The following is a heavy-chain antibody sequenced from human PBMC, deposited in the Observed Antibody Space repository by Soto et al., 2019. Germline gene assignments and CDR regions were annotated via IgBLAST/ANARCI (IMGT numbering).Heavy chain of an antibody. J-gene: IGHJ3*02. CDR1: GFPFSSFA. CDR3: ARNYGGNSYAFGI. D-gene: IGHD2-21*02. V-gene: IGHV3-23*01. CDR2: ITGSGDLT. Sequence: GESLKISCAASGFPFSSFAMSWVRQAPGKGLEWVSTITGSGDLTYYADSVKGRFTISRDNSKNTLYLQMDSLRAEDMAVYYCARNYGGNSYAFGIWGQGAMVTVSS.